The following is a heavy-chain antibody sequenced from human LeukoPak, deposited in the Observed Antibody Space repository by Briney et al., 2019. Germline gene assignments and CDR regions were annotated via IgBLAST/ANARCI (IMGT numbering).Heavy chain of an antibody. CDR1: GYTFTSYA. V-gene: IGHV1-3*01. D-gene: IGHD2-2*01. CDR2: INAGNGNT. CDR3: ARSQGEYQLPYFDY. J-gene: IGHJ4*02. Sequence: ASVKVSCKASGYTFTSYAMHWVRQAPGQRLEWMGWINAGNGNTKYSQKFQGRVTITRDASASTAYMELSSLRSEDTAVYYCARSQGEYQLPYFDYWGQGTLVTVSS.